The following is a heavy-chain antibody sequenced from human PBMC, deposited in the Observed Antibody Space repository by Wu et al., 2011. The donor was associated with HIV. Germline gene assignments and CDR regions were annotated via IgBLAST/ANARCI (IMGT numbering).Heavy chain of an antibody. CDR1: GFTLTDHY. Sequence: QVQLMQSGAEVKRPGASVKVSCTASGFTLTDHYMHWVRQVRGQGLEWMGIINPTDGSTKYEQRFEGRVTTTRDTPTNTVYMELSSLRFEDTAVYFCARAPGGHCRGGTCQIPHWYFELWGRGTLVTVSS. CDR3: ARAPGGHCRGGTCQIPHWYFEL. J-gene: IGHJ2*01. V-gene: IGHV1-46*01. CDR2: INPTDGST. D-gene: IGHD2-15*01.